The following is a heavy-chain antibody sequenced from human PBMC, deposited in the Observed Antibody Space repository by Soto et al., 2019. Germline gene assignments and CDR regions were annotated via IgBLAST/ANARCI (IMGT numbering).Heavy chain of an antibody. CDR2: IHPSGGGS. J-gene: IGHJ4*02. D-gene: IGHD2-21*02. CDR1: GYTFTSYY. CDR3: ARGGHIAVVTASFDY. Sequence: ASVKVSCKASGYTFTSYYMHLVRQAPGQGLEWMGIIHPSGGGSTYAQKFLGRVTMTRDTSTSTVFMELSSLRSADTAVYYCARGGHIAVVTASFDYWGQGTLVTVSS. V-gene: IGHV1-46*03.